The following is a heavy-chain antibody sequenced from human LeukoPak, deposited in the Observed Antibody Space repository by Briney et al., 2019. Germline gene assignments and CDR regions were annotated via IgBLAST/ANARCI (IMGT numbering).Heavy chain of an antibody. CDR3: ARGADTAMVAEYFQH. D-gene: IGHD5-18*01. Sequence: GGPLRLSCAASGFTVSSNYMSWVRQAPGKGLEWVSVIYSGGSTYYADSVKGRFTISRDNSKNTLYLQMNSLRAEDTAVYYCARGADTAMVAEYFQHWGQGTLVTVSS. V-gene: IGHV3-53*01. CDR1: GFTVSSNY. J-gene: IGHJ1*01. CDR2: IYSGGST.